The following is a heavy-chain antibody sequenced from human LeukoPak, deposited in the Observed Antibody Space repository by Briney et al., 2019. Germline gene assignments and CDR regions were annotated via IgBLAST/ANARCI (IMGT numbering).Heavy chain of an antibody. J-gene: IGHJ4*02. CDR1: GYSISSAYN. CDR3: ARHEATMIVVVIPSYFDY. Sequence: SETLSLTCTVSGYSISSAYNWGWIRQPPGKGLEWIGSIYHSGSTYYNASLKSRVTISVDTSKNQFSLKLNSVTAADTAVYYCARHEATMIVVVIPSYFDYWGQGTLVTVSS. CDR2: IYHSGST. D-gene: IGHD3-22*01. V-gene: IGHV4-38-2*02.